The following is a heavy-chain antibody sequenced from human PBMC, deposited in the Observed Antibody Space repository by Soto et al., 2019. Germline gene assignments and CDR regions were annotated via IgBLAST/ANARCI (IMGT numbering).Heavy chain of an antibody. CDR1: GYTFTSYG. D-gene: IGHD5-18*01. CDR2: ISVDDGDT. J-gene: IGHJ6*02. V-gene: IGHV1-18*04. Sequence: ASVKVSCKASGYTFTSYGISWVRQAPGQGLEWMGWISVDDGDTDYAQNFQGRVTMSTDTSTSTAYMEMRSLRSDDTAVYYCARDQVAKWAPGSAMVNYYYGMDAWGQGTTVTVSS. CDR3: ARDQVAKWAPGSAMVNYYYGMDA.